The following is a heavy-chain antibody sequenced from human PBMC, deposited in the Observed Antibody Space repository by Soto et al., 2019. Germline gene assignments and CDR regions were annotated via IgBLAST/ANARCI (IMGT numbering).Heavy chain of an antibody. CDR2: INAGNGNT. D-gene: IGHD4-17*01. J-gene: IGHJ6*02. V-gene: IGHV1-3*01. CDR3: ARGHNYGPYSYYYYGMDV. Sequence: RLEWMGWINAGNGNTKYSQKFQGRVTITRDTSASTAYMELSSLRSEDTAVYYCARGHNYGPYSYYYYGMDVWGQGTTVTVSS.